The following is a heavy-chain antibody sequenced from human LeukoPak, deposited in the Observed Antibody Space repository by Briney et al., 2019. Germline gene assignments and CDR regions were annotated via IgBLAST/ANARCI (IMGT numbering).Heavy chain of an antibody. V-gene: IGHV4-39*07. CDR3: ARRDSYYYGSGSYSFDY. Sequence: SETLSLTCTVSGGSTGSSNHYWGWIRQPPGKGLEWIGSIHDSGSTYYSSSLKSRVTISVDKSKKQISLKLTFVTAADTAVYYCARRDSYYYGSGSYSFDYWGQGTLVTVSS. D-gene: IGHD3-10*01. CDR2: IHDSGST. CDR1: GGSTGSSNHY. J-gene: IGHJ4*02.